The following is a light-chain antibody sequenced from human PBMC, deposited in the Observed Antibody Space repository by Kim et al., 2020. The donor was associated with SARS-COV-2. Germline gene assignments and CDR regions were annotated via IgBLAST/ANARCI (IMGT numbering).Light chain of an antibody. J-gene: IGKJ4*01. Sequence: EIVLTQSPATLSLSPGERATLSCRVSQSVSSYLAWYQQKPGQAPRLLIYDASNRATGIPPRFSGSGSGTDFTLTISSLEPEDFAVYYCQPRSNWPLTFGGGTKVDIK. V-gene: IGKV3-11*01. CDR3: QPRSNWPLT. CDR2: DAS. CDR1: QSVSSY.